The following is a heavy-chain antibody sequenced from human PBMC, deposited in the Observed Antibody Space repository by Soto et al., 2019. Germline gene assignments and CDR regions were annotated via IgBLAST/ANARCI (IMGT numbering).Heavy chain of an antibody. V-gene: IGHV4-34*01. Sequence: QVQLQQWGAGLLKPSETLSLTCAVYGGSFSGYYWSWIRQPPGKGLEWIGEINHSGSTNYNPSLKSRVTISVDTSKNQFSLKLSSVTAADSAVYYCARQGSSILHYLGVWGKGTTVTVSS. CDR3: ARQGSSILHYLGV. J-gene: IGHJ6*03. CDR2: INHSGST. D-gene: IGHD6-13*01. CDR1: GGSFSGYY.